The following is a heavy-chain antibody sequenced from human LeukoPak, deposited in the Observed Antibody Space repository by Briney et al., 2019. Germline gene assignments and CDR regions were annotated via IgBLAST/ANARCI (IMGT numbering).Heavy chain of an antibody. CDR1: GYTFTSYA. CDR2: INAGNGNT. Sequence: ASVKVSCKASGYTFTSYAMHWVRQAPGQRLEWMGWINAGNGNTKYSQKFQGRATITRDTSASTAYMELSSLRSEDTAVYYCAKQNPTMVRGVIITNWFDPWGQGTLVTVSS. J-gene: IGHJ5*02. CDR3: AKQNPTMVRGVIITNWFDP. V-gene: IGHV1-3*01. D-gene: IGHD3-10*01.